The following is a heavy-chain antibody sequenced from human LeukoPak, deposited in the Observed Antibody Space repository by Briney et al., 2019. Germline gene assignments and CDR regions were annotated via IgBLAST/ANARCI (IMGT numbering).Heavy chain of an antibody. Sequence: PSETLSLTCTVSGGSISSYYWSWNRQPPGKGLEWIGYIYDSVFTKYNPSLKSRVTISVDTSKNQFSLKLNSVTAADTPVYYCARGLTGSRRYFDSWGQGTLVTVSS. CDR1: GGSISSYY. CDR3: ARGLTGSRRYFDS. D-gene: IGHD3-10*01. CDR2: IYDSVFT. J-gene: IGHJ4*02. V-gene: IGHV4-59*12.